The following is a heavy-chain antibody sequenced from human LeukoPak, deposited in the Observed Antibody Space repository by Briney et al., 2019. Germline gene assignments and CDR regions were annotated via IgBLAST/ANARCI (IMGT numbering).Heavy chain of an antibody. J-gene: IGHJ5*02. Sequence: GXGREXIXXINHSVSTNYNPSLKSRVTISVDTSKNQFSLKLSSVTAADTAVYYCAREADGLLWFEVPVGWFDPWGQGTLVTVSS. D-gene: IGHD3-10*01. CDR2: INHSVST. CDR3: AREADGLLWFEVPVGWFDP. V-gene: IGHV4-34*01.